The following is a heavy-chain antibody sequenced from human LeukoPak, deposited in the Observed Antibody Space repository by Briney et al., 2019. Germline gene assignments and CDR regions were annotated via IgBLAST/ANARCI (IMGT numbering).Heavy chain of an antibody. V-gene: IGHV4-30-4*01. CDR1: GGSISSGDDY. J-gene: IGHJ4*02. CDR3: ARLDSSGYYPFDY. D-gene: IGHD3-22*01. CDR2: IYYSGST. Sequence: SETLSLTCTVSGGSISSGDDYWSWIRQPPGKGLEWIWYIYYSGSTYYNPSLKSRVTISVDTSKNQFSLKLSSVTAADTAVYYCARLDSSGYYPFDYWGQGTLVTVSS.